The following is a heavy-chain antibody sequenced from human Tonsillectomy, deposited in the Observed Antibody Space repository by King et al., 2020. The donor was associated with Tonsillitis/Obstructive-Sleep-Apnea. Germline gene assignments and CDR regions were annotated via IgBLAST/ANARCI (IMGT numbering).Heavy chain of an antibody. CDR2: TYYSGST. Sequence: LQLQESGPGLVKPSETLSLTCTVSGGSISSSSYYWGWIRQPPGKGLEWIGITYYSGSTYHNPSLKSRVTISVDTSKNQFSLKLSSVTAADTAVYFCARGGSDDYNCNWVFYYYGMDVWGQGTTVTVSS. V-gene: IGHV4-39*01. J-gene: IGHJ6*02. D-gene: IGHD5-24*01. CDR3: ARGGSDDYNCNWVFYYYGMDV. CDR1: GGSISSSSYY.